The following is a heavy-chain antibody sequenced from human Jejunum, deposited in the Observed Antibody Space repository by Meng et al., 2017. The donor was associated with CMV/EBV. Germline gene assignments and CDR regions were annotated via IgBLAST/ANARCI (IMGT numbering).Heavy chain of an antibody. J-gene: IGHJ6*02. CDR3: ARDVRKVFFGVVMDYYGMDV. CDR1: A. V-gene: IGHV6-1*01. CDR2: TYYRSKWYN. Sequence: AWNWIRQSPSRGLEWLGRTYYRSKWYNDYAVSVKSRITINPDTSKSQFSLQLNSVTPEDTAVYYCARDVRKVFFGVVMDYYGMDVWGQGTTVTVSS. D-gene: IGHD3-3*01.